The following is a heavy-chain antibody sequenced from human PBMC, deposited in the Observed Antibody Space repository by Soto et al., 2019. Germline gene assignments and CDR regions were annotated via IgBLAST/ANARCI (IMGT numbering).Heavy chain of an antibody. D-gene: IGHD3-16*01. Sequence: GASVKVSCKASGGTFSSYAISWVRQAPGQGLEWMGGIIPIFGTANYAQKFQGRVTITADESTSTAYMELSSLRSEDTAVYYCARDRVGGDGYKTDYYYYGMDVWGQGTTVTVSS. CDR3: ARDRVGGDGYKTDYYYYGMDV. V-gene: IGHV1-69*13. CDR1: GGTFSSYA. CDR2: IIPIFGTA. J-gene: IGHJ6*02.